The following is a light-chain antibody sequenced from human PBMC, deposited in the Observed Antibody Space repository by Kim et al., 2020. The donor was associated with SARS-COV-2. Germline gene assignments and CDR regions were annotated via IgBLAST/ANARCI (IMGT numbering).Light chain of an antibody. J-gene: IGKJ4*01. V-gene: IGKV1-16*02. CDR1: QDIKHY. Sequence: DIQMTQSPSSLSASVGARVTITCRASQDIKHYLAWFQQKPGKVPKSLIYAASSLRNGVPSKFSCSGSGTDFTLTISSLQPEDFATYYCQQYHSYPLTFGGGTKLEI. CDR3: QQYHSYPLT. CDR2: AAS.